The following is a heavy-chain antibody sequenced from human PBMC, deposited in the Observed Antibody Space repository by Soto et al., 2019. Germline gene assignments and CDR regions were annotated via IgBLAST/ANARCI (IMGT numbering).Heavy chain of an antibody. J-gene: IGHJ4*02. CDR2: IYHSGST. D-gene: IGHD6-6*01. Sequence: PSETLSLTCAVSGGSISSGGYSWSWIRQPPGKGLEWIGYIYHSGSTYYNPSLKSRVTISVDRSKNQSYLKLSSVTAADTAVYYCDSRGQYSSSDGFDYWGKGTLVTVSS. CDR1: GGSISSGGYS. V-gene: IGHV4-30-2*01. CDR3: DSRGQYSSSDGFDY.